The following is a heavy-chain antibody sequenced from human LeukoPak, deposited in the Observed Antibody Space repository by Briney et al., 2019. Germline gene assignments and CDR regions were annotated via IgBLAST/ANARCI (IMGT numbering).Heavy chain of an antibody. Sequence: ASVKVSCKASGYTFTGYYRHWVRQAPGQGLEWMGRINPNSGGTNYAQKFQGRVTMTRDTSISTAYMELSRLRSDDTAVYYCARGYPRLLDRFDPWGQGTLVTVSS. CDR1: GYTFTGYY. CDR3: ARGYPRLLDRFDP. D-gene: IGHD2-2*03. J-gene: IGHJ5*02. CDR2: INPNSGGT. V-gene: IGHV1-2*06.